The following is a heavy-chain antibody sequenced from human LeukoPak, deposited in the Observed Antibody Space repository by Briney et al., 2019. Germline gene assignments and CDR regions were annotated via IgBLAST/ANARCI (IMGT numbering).Heavy chain of an antibody. Sequence: SEALSLTCAVYGGSFSGYYWSWIRQPPGKGLEWIGEINHSGSTNYNPSLKSRVTISVDTSKNQFSLKLSSVTAADTAVYYCAREKGIGVLDVWGKGTTVTVSS. CDR3: AREKGIGVLDV. CDR1: GGSFSGYY. V-gene: IGHV4-34*01. CDR2: INHSGST. J-gene: IGHJ6*04. D-gene: IGHD3-10*01.